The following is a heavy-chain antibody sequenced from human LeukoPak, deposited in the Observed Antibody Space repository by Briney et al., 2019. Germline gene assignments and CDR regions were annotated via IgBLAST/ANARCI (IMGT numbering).Heavy chain of an antibody. Sequence: PSETLSLTCSVSGGSISSYYWSWIRQPAGKGREWIGRIYTTGNTDYNPSLKSRVTMSVDTSKNQFSLKLSSVTAADTAVYYCARHFHHASDYWGQGTLVTVSS. V-gene: IGHV4-4*07. CDR2: IYTTGNT. CDR1: GGSISSYY. CDR3: ARHFHHASDY. J-gene: IGHJ4*02. D-gene: IGHD3-3*02.